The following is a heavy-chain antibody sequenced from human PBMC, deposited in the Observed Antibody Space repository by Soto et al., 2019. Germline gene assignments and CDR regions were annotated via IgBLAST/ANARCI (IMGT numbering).Heavy chain of an antibody. J-gene: IGHJ4*02. CDR3: AKDRYYYDSRPHYFDH. CDR1: GFIINNYG. Sequence: PGGSLRLSCAASGFIINNYGMHWVRQAPGKGLEWIAGISYDGSNKYYADSVKGRFTISRDNTKNTLYLQRNSLGVEDTAVYYCAKDRYYYDSRPHYFDHWGQGTLVTVS. V-gene: IGHV3-30*18. D-gene: IGHD3-22*01. CDR2: ISYDGSNK.